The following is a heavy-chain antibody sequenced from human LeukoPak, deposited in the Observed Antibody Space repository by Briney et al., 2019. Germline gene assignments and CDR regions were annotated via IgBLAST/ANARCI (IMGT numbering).Heavy chain of an antibody. CDR3: ARDKRGSGTTFDI. D-gene: IGHD3-10*01. CDR1: GYTFTDYY. Sequence: GASVKVSCKAFGYTFTDYYIHWVRQAPGQGLEWMGWINTNTGFKNYALKCQGRITMTRATSISTAYMELSRLRSDDTAGYCCARDKRGSGTTFDIWGQGTVVTVSS. V-gene: IGHV1-2*02. J-gene: IGHJ3*02. CDR2: INTNTGFK.